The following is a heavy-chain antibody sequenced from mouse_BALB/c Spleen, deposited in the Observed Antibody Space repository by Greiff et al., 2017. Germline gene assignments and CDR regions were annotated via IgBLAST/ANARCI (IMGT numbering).Heavy chain of an antibody. CDR1: GFTFSSYT. D-gene: IGHD1-1*01. CDR3: ATVYYGSSPLYAMDY. Sequence: EVQGVESGGGLVQPGGSLKLSCAASGFTFSSYTMSWVRQTPEKRLEWVAYISNGGGSTYYPDTVKGRFTISRDNAKNTLYLQMSSLKSEDTAMYYCATVYYGSSPLYAMDYWGQGTSVTVSS. V-gene: IGHV5-12-2*01. CDR2: ISNGGGST. J-gene: IGHJ4*01.